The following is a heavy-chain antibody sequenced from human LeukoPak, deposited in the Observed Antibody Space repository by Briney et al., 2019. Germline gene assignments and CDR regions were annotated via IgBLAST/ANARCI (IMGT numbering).Heavy chain of an antibody. D-gene: IGHD2-8*01. V-gene: IGHV4-39*01. CDR3: ASGVPTYFDY. Sequence: SETLSLTCTVSGGSISSSNYYWGWVRQPPGKGLEWIGSIYYSGSTYYNPSLKSRVTISVDTSKNQFSLKLSSVTAADTAVYYCASGVPTYFDYWGQGTLVTVSS. J-gene: IGHJ4*02. CDR2: IYYSGST. CDR1: GGSISSSNYY.